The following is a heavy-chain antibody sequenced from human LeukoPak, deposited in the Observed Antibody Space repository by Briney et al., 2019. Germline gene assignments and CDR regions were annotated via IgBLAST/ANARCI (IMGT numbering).Heavy chain of an antibody. D-gene: IGHD3-3*01. CDR2: FDPEDGET. Sequence: ASVKVSCKVSGYTLTELSMHWVRQAPGKGLEWMGGFDPEDGETIYAQKFQGRVTMTEDTSTDTAYMELSSLRSDDTAVYYYARVTPAITIFGQYAINNWFDPWGQGTLVTVSS. V-gene: IGHV1-24*01. CDR3: ARVTPAITIFGQYAINNWFDP. J-gene: IGHJ5*02. CDR1: GYTLTELS.